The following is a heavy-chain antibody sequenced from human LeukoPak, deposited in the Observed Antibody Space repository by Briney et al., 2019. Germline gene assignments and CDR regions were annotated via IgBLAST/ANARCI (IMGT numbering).Heavy chain of an antibody. V-gene: IGHV4-4*07. J-gene: IGHJ4*02. D-gene: IGHD2-8*01. Sequence: SETLSLTCTASGGSISGGYYWSWLRQPAGKGLEWIGRIQSSGSTNYNPSLKSRVTMSVDTSKNEFSLKMSTVSAADTAVYYCARSPTKRVTEDYWGQGTLVTVSS. CDR1: GGSISGGYY. CDR2: IQSSGST. CDR3: ARSPTKRVTEDY.